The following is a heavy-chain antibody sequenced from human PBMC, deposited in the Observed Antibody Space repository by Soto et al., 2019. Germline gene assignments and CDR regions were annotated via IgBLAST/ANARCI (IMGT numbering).Heavy chain of an antibody. Sequence: QVQLAESGGGVVQPGRSLRLSCIGSGFRFSDYGMHCVRQAPGKGLEWVAMMSFDGTYKYSADSVQGRFIISRDNSKNTLFLQMNSLRAGDTAVYYCAKDRRDGEYNSVYDFWGQGTLVTVSS. CDR3: AKDRRDGEYNSVYDF. J-gene: IGHJ4*02. CDR1: GFRFSDYG. D-gene: IGHD4-17*01. CDR2: MSFDGTYK. V-gene: IGHV3-30*18.